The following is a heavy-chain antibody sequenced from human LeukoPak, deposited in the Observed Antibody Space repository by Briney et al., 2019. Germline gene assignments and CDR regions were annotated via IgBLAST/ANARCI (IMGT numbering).Heavy chain of an antibody. V-gene: IGHV4-59*11. Sequence: SETLSLTCTVSGGSINNHYWSWIRQPPGKGLEWIGYTHSTGSTHYNPSLKSRVTISVDRSENQFSLKVTSVTAADTAVYYCASLGFCTGTRCLEDSWGQGTLVTVAS. CDR1: GGSINNHY. CDR3: ASLGFCTGTRCLEDS. J-gene: IGHJ4*02. D-gene: IGHD2-2*03. CDR2: THSTGST.